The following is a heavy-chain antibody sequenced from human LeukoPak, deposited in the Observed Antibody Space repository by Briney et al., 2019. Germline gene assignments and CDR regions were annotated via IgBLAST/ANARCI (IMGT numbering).Heavy chain of an antibody. Sequence: GGSLRLSCAASGFTFSSYSMNWVRQAPGKGLEWVSSISSSSSYIYYADSVKGRFTISRDNAKNSLYLQMNSLRAEDTAVYYGARDSPRGSSSWYYYYYYYGMDVWGQGTTVTVSS. J-gene: IGHJ6*02. CDR3: ARDSPRGSSSWYYYYYYYGMDV. D-gene: IGHD6-13*01. CDR1: GFTFSSYS. V-gene: IGHV3-21*01. CDR2: ISSSSSYI.